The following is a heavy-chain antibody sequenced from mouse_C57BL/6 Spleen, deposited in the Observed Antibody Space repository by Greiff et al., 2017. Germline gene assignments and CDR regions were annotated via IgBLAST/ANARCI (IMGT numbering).Heavy chain of an antibody. CDR1: GYTFTSYW. J-gene: IGHJ4*01. V-gene: IGHV1-52*01. Sequence: QVQLKQPGAELVRPGSSVKLSCKASGYTFTSYWMHWVKQRPIQGLEWIGNIDPSDSETHYNQKFKDKATLTVDKSSSTADMQLSSLTSEDSAVYYCARGSSGYTMDYWGQGTSVTVSS. CDR2: IDPSDSET. CDR3: ARGSSGYTMDY. D-gene: IGHD3-2*02.